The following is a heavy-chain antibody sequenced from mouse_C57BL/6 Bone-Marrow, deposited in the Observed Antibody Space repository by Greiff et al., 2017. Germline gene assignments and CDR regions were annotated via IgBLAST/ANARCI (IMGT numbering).Heavy chain of an antibody. CDR3: ARRGDYDDGYAMDY. Sequence: VQLQQSGPGLVQPSQSLSITCTVSGFSLTSYGVHWVRQSPGKGLEWLGVIWSGGSTDYNAAFISRLSISKNNSKSQVFFKMNSLQADDTAIYYCARRGDYDDGYAMDYWGQGTSVTVSS. V-gene: IGHV2-2*01. CDR1: GFSLTSYG. J-gene: IGHJ4*01. D-gene: IGHD2-4*01. CDR2: IWSGGST.